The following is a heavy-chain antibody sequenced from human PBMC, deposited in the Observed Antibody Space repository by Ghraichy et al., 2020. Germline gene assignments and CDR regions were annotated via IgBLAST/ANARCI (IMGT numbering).Heavy chain of an antibody. CDR1: GGSISSYY. V-gene: IGHV4-59*01. J-gene: IGHJ4*02. D-gene: IGHD1/OR15-1a*01. CDR3: AREKNKVNYFDY. CDR2: IYYSGST. Sequence: SDTLSLTCTVSGGSISSYYWSWIRQPPGKGLEWIGYIYYSGSTNYNPSLKSRVTISVDTSKNQFSLKLSSVTAADTAVYYCAREKNKVNYFDYWGQGTLVTVSS.